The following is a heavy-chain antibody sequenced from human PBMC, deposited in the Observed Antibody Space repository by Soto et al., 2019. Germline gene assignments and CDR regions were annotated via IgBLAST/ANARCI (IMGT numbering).Heavy chain of an antibody. CDR1: GGSISSGGYY. D-gene: IGHD4-17*01. Sequence: QVQLQESGPGLVKPSQTLSLTCTVSGGSISSGGYYWSWIRQHPGKGLEWIGYIYYSGSTYYNPSLKSRVTISVDTSKNQFSLKLSSVTAADTAVYYCARSGDSSSYGDYAPVTYYFDYWGQGTLVTVSS. J-gene: IGHJ4*02. CDR2: IYYSGST. V-gene: IGHV4-31*03. CDR3: ARSGDSSSYGDYAPVTYYFDY.